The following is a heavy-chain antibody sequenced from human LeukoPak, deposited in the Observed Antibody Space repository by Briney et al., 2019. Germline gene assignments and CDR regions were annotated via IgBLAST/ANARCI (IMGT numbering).Heavy chain of an antibody. CDR1: GGTFSTYA. V-gene: IGHV1-69*05. Sequence: SVKVSCKASGGTFSTYAISWVRQAPGQGLEWMGGIIPISGTANYAQKFQGRVTFTTDESTSTAYMELSSLRSEDTAVYYCARGGTFYRRTLLNYFDYWGQGSLVTVSS. D-gene: IGHD1-14*01. CDR3: ARGGTFYRRTLLNYFDY. J-gene: IGHJ4*02. CDR2: IIPISGTA.